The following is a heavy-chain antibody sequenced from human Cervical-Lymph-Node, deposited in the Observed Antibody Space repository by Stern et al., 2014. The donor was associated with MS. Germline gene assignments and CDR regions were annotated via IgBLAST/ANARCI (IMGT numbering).Heavy chain of an antibody. CDR3: ARGRDGYKSHFDY. J-gene: IGHJ4*02. V-gene: IGHV4-31*03. D-gene: IGHD5-24*01. CDR2: LYDRGST. CDR1: GGSISSGGYY. Sequence: VQLVESGPGLVKPSQTLSLTCTVSGGSISSGGYYWSWIRQHPGQGLEGIGYLYDRGSTYYNPSLKSRVTISVDTSKNQFSLKLSSVTAADTAVYYCARGRDGYKSHFDYWGQGTLVTVSS.